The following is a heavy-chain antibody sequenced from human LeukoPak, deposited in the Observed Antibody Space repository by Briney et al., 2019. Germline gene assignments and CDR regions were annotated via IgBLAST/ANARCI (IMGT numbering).Heavy chain of an antibody. J-gene: IGHJ5*02. V-gene: IGHV1-8*01. CDR3: ARCPGRPVRPRSRDVKFDP. CDR2: T. D-gene: IGHD1-26*01. Sequence: TNYAQKFQGRVTMTRNTSISTAYMELSSLRSEDTAVYYCARCPGRPVRPRSRDVKFDPWGQGTLVTVSS.